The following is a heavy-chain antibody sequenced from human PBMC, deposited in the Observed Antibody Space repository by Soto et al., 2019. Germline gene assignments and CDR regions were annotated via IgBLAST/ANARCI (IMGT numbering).Heavy chain of an antibody. CDR2: INPSGGST. Sequence: ASVKGYCKTSGYSYTIDYMHWVRQANGQGLEWMGIINPSGGSTSYAQKFQGRVTMTRDTSTSTVYMELSSLRSEDTAVYYCAREMEMATITVGYWGQGTLVTVSS. V-gene: IGHV1-46*01. CDR1: GYSYTIDY. J-gene: IGHJ4*02. D-gene: IGHD5-12*01. CDR3: AREMEMATITVGY.